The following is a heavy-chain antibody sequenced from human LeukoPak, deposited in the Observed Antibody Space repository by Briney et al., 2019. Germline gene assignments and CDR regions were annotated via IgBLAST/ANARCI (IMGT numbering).Heavy chain of an antibody. CDR3: AKDLYYYMDV. Sequence: PGGSLRLSCAASGFTFSSYAMHWVRQAPGKGLEWVAVISYDGSNKYYADSVKGRFTISRDNSKNTLYLQMNSLRAEDTAVYYCAKDLYYYMDVWGKGTTVTISS. J-gene: IGHJ6*03. CDR2: ISYDGSNK. CDR1: GFTFSSYA. V-gene: IGHV3-30*04.